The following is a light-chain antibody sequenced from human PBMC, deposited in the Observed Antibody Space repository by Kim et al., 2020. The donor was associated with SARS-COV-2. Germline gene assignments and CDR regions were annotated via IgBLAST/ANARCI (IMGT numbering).Light chain of an antibody. CDR3: ETWDTGTWV. V-gene: IGLV4-69*01. Sequence: QLVLTQSPSASASLGASVKLTCTLSSGHSRYAIAWHQQLPEKGPRYLMKVDSDGSHSKGDGIPDRFSGSSSGAERYLIISSLQSEDEADYYCETWDTGTWVFGGGTQLTVL. CDR1: SGHSRYA. CDR2: VDSDGSH. J-gene: IGLJ3*02.